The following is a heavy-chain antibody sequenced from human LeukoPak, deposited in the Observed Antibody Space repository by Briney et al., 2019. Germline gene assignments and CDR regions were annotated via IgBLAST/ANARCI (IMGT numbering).Heavy chain of an antibody. D-gene: IGHD1-26*01. Sequence: PGVSLRLSCAASGFTFSSYSINWVRQARGQGLEYVSSISSSSSYIYYADSVKGRFTISRDNAKNPLYLQMNSLRAEDTAVYYCARDRWDVSDYWGQGTLVTVSS. CDR2: ISSSSSYI. V-gene: IGHV3-21*01. J-gene: IGHJ4*02. CDR1: GFTFSSYS. CDR3: ARDRWDVSDY.